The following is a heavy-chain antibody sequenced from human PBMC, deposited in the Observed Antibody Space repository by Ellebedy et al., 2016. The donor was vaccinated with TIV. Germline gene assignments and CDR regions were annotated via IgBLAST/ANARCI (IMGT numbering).Heavy chain of an antibody. J-gene: IGHJ5*02. D-gene: IGHD3-10*01. Sequence: GESLKISCKGFGYSFTSYWIGWVRQMPGKGLEWMGIIYPGDSETIYSPSFQGKVPISADKSISTAYLQWSSLKASDTAMYYCARFGRAPNWFDPWGQGTLVTVSS. CDR2: IYPGDSET. V-gene: IGHV5-51*01. CDR3: ARFGRAPNWFDP. CDR1: GYSFTSYW.